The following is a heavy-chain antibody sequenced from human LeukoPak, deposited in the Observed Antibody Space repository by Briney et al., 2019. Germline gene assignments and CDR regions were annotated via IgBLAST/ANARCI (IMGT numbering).Heavy chain of an antibody. J-gene: IGHJ5*02. CDR3: ARDQQYQLLYGWFDP. CDR2: IKQDGSEK. D-gene: IGHD2-2*02. Sequence: GGSLRLSCAASGFTFSSYWMSWVRQAPGKGLEWVANIKQDGSEKYYVDSVKGRFTVSRDNAKNSLYLQMNSLRAEDTAVYYCARDQQYQLLYGWFDPWGQGTLVTVSS. V-gene: IGHV3-7*01. CDR1: GFTFSSYW.